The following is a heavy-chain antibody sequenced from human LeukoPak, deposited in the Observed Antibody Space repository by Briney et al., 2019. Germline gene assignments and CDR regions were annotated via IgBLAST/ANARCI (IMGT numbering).Heavy chain of an antibody. CDR3: VREGYNFDVVDY. CDR1: GYNFIRYW. CDR2: IYPSDSDT. Sequence: GESLKISCQASGYNFIRYWIGWVRQMPGKGLEWMGTIYPSDSDTRYSPSFQGQVTISADKSISTAYLQWNSLQASDTAMYYCVREGYNFDVVDYWGQGTLVTVSS. V-gene: IGHV5-51*01. D-gene: IGHD5-24*01. J-gene: IGHJ4*02.